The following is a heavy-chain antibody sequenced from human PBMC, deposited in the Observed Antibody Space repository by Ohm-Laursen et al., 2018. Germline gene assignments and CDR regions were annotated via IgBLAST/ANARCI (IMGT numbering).Heavy chain of an antibody. J-gene: IGHJ4*02. D-gene: IGHD6-19*01. CDR2: ISGSGGST. Sequence: SLRLSCTASGFTFSSYAMSWVRQAPGKGLEWVSAISGSGGSTYYADSVKGRFTISRDNSKNTLYLQMNSLRAEDTAVYYCAKDRHSSDQPWYFDYWGQGTLVTVSS. CDR1: GFTFSSYA. V-gene: IGHV3-23*01. CDR3: AKDRHSSDQPWYFDY.